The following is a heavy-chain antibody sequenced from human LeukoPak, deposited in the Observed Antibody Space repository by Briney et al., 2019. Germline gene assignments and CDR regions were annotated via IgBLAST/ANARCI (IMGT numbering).Heavy chain of an antibody. Sequence: GGSLRLSCAAPRFTFSSYSMNWVRQAPGKGLEWVSSISSSSSYIYYADSVKGRFTISRDNTKNSLYLQMNSLRAEDTAVYYCARDSGYNAFDIWGQGTMVAVSS. J-gene: IGHJ3*02. CDR1: RFTFSSYS. CDR3: ARDSGYNAFDI. D-gene: IGHD5-12*01. CDR2: ISSSSSYI. V-gene: IGHV3-21*01.